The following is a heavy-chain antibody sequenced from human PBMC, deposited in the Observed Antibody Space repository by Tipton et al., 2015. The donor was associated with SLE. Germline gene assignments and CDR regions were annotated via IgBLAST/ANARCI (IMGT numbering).Heavy chain of an antibody. V-gene: IGHV4-38-2*01. Sequence: TLSLTCVVSGFSISSAYYWVFIRQPPGMGLEWIGSIFHSGSTYYNPSLKSRVTISLDTSKNQFSLKLSSVTAADTAVYYCARSLYSSGWYLLWGQGTLVTVSS. J-gene: IGHJ4*02. CDR1: GFSISSAYY. CDR2: IFHSGST. D-gene: IGHD6-19*01. CDR3: ARSLYSSGWYLL.